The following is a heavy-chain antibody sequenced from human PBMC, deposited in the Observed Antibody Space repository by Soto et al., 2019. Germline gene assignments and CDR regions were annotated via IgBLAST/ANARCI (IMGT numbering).Heavy chain of an antibody. CDR3: ASDYGDYLGIFDY. J-gene: IGHJ4*02. CDR1: GFTFSSYS. V-gene: IGHV3-48*01. D-gene: IGHD4-17*01. Sequence: EVQLVESGGGLVQPGGSLRLSCAASGFTFSSYSMNWVRQAPGKGLEWVSYISSSSSTIYYADSVKGRFTISRDNAKNSLYLQMNSLRAEDTVVYYCASDYGDYLGIFDYWGQGTLVTVSS. CDR2: ISSSSSTI.